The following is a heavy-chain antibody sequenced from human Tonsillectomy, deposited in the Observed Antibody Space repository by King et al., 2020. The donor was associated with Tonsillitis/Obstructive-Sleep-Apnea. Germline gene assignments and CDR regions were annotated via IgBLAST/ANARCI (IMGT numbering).Heavy chain of an antibody. CDR1: GGSISSSSYY. CDR2: IYYSGST. V-gene: IGHV4-39*01. Sequence: LQLQESGPGLVKPSETLSLTCTVSGGSISSSSYYWGWIRQPPGKGLEWIGSIYYSGSTYYNPSLKSRVTISVDTSKNQFSLKLSSVTAADTAVYYCARHRRLGWSGYSYYMDVWGKGTTVTVSS. D-gene: IGHD3-3*01. CDR3: ARHRRLGWSGYSYYMDV. J-gene: IGHJ6*03.